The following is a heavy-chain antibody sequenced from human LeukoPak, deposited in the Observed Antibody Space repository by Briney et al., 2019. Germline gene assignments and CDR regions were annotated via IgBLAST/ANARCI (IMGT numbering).Heavy chain of an antibody. CDR2: ISSSSSYI. Sequence: PGGSLRLTCAASGFTFSSYSMNWVRQAPGKGLEWVSSISSSSSYIYYADSVKGRFTISRDNAKNSLYLQMNSLRAEDTAVYYCARGRYNWNGGDNWFDPWGQGTLVTVSS. CDR3: ARGRYNWNGGDNWFDP. CDR1: GFTFSSYS. D-gene: IGHD1-20*01. J-gene: IGHJ5*02. V-gene: IGHV3-21*01.